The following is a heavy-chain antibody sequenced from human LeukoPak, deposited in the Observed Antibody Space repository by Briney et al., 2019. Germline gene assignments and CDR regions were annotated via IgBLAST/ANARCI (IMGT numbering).Heavy chain of an antibody. V-gene: IGHV3-74*01. Sequence: GGSLRLSCAASGFTFSTYWMHWVRQAPGKGLVWVSRITRDGSNIGYADSVKGRFTISRDDAKNTLYLQMNSLRVEDTAVYYCAREQQLGSFDYWDQGSLVTVSS. D-gene: IGHD6-13*01. CDR3: AREQQLGSFDY. CDR1: GFTFSTYW. J-gene: IGHJ4*02. CDR2: ITRDGSNI.